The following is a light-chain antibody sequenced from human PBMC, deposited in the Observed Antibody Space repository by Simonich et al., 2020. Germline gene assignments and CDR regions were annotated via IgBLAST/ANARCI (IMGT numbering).Light chain of an antibody. J-gene: IGKJ1*01. CDR1: QSVLYSSNNKNY. CDR3: QQYYSTPPWT. Sequence: DIVMTQSPDSLAVSLGERATINCKSSQSVLYSSNNKNYLAWYQQKPGQPPKLLIYWASTREPGVPDRFSGSGSGPDFTLTISRLQAEDVAVYYCQQYYSTPPWTFGQGTKVEIK. V-gene: IGKV4-1*01. CDR2: WAS.